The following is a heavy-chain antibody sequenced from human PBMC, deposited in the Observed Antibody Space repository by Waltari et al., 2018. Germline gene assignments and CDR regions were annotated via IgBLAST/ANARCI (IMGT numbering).Heavy chain of an antibody. D-gene: IGHD3-16*02. Sequence: QLQLQESGPGLVKPSETLSLTCTVSGGSISNGDYYWAWTRQPPGKGLEWIGTINYSGTTYYNSSLKSRVTMSVDTSKNQFSLKLSSVTAADTAVYYCAKDPYTNIYRYYYYGMDVWGRGTTVTVSS. CDR1: GGSISNGDYY. CDR2: INYSGTT. J-gene: IGHJ6*02. CDR3: AKDPYTNIYRYYYYGMDV. V-gene: IGHV4-39*07.